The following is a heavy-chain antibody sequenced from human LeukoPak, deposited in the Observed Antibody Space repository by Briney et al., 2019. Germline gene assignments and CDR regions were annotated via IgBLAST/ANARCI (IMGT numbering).Heavy chain of an antibody. J-gene: IGHJ4*02. Sequence: PSETLSLTCTVSGGSISSGSYYWSWIRQPAGKGLEWIGRIYNSGSTYYNPSLKSRVTISVDTSKNQFSLKLSSVTAADTAVYYCARGRQDDSSGYPMDYFDYWGQGTLVTVSS. D-gene: IGHD3-22*01. CDR3: ARGRQDDSSGYPMDYFDY. V-gene: IGHV4-61*02. CDR2: IYNSGST. CDR1: GGSISSGSYY.